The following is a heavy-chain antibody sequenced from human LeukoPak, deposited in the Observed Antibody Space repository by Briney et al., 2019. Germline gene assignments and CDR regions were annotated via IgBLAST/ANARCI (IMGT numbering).Heavy chain of an antibody. D-gene: IGHD2-2*01. CDR1: GGSISSGSYY. Sequence: SETLSLTCTVSGGSISSGSYYWSWIRQPAGKGLEWIGRIYTSGSTNYNPSLKSRVTISVDTSKNQFSLKLSSVTAADTAVYYCARHEIPAAVLDYWGQGTLVTVSS. V-gene: IGHV4-61*02. CDR3: ARHEIPAAVLDY. J-gene: IGHJ4*02. CDR2: IYTSGST.